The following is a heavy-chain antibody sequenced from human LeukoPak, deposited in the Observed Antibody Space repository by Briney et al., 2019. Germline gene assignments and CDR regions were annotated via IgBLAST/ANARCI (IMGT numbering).Heavy chain of an antibody. J-gene: IGHJ4*02. Sequence: PGGSLRLSCSASGFTFSSSAMHWVRQAPGKGLEYVLGISSNGGSTYYADSVKGRFTISRDNAKNSLYLQMNSLRAEDTAVYYCAREGWAYDFWSGYYKEPIDYWGQGTLVTVSS. CDR1: GFTFSSSA. CDR2: ISSNGGST. D-gene: IGHD3-3*01. CDR3: AREGWAYDFWSGYYKEPIDY. V-gene: IGHV3-64*04.